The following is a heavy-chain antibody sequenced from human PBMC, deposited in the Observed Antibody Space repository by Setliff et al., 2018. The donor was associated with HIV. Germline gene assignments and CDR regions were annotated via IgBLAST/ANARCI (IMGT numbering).Heavy chain of an antibody. CDR3: AIAPLESMMTTANYFDS. J-gene: IGHJ4*02. CDR2: IHHTGRT. V-gene: IGHV4-34*01. D-gene: IGHD4-17*01. CDR1: GGSFSGDF. Sequence: PSETLSLTCAVSGGSFSGDFWTWIRQAPGKGLEWIGEIHHTGRTDYNPSLKGRVTISVDTSKGQFTLRLHSVTAADTAVYYCAIAPLESMMTTANYFDSWGQGTLVTVSS.